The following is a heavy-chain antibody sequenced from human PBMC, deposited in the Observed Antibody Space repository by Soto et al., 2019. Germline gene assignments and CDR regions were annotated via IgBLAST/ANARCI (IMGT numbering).Heavy chain of an antibody. J-gene: IGHJ5*02. Sequence: SETLSLTCTVSGGSISSYYWSWIRQPPGKGLEWIGYIYYSATTNYNPSLKSRVTISVDTSKNQFSLKLTSVTAADTAVYYCAKYCGGPAVQLTPLAPWGQGTLVTVSS. CDR2: IYYSATT. CDR3: AKYCGGPAVQLTPLAP. V-gene: IGHV4-59*01. D-gene: IGHD2-2*01. CDR1: GGSISSYY.